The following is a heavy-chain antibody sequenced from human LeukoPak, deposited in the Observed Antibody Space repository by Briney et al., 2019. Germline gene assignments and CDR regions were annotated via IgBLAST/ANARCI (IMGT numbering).Heavy chain of an antibody. J-gene: IGHJ4*02. Sequence: PPETLSLTCTVSGGSISSYYWNWIRQPPGKGLEWIAYMSYRGSTNYNPSLKSRITISIDTSKNQFSLKLSPVTAADTAVYYCARDRGQGIDYWGQGALVTVSS. CDR1: GGSISSYY. D-gene: IGHD3-10*01. CDR3: ARDRGQGIDY. V-gene: IGHV4-59*01. CDR2: MSYRGST.